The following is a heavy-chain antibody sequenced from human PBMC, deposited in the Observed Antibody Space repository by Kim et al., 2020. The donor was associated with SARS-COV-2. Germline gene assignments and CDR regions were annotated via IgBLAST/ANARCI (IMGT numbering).Heavy chain of an antibody. CDR2: ISYDGSNK. J-gene: IGHJ6*02. V-gene: IGHV3-30*18. Sequence: GGSLRLSCAASGFTFSSYGMHWVRQAPGKGLEWVAVISYDGSNKYYADSVKGRFTISRDNSKNTLYLQMNSLRAEDTAVYYCAKGGDSSSWAAYYYYYYGMDVWGQGTTVTVSS. CDR3: AKGGDSSSWAAYYYYYYGMDV. CDR1: GFTFSSYG. D-gene: IGHD6-13*01.